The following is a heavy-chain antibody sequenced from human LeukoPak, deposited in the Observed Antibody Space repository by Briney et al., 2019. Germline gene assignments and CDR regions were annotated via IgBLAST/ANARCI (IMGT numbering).Heavy chain of an antibody. CDR1: GFTFSSYS. J-gene: IGHJ3*02. D-gene: IGHD1-14*01. V-gene: IGHV3-48*04. CDR2: ISSSSSTI. Sequence: GGSLRLSSAASGFTFSSYSMNWVRQAPGKGLEWVSYISSSSSTIYYADSVKGRFTISRDNAKNSLYLQMNSLRAEDTAVYYCARAATVFDAFGIWGQGTMVTVSS. CDR3: ARAATVFDAFGI.